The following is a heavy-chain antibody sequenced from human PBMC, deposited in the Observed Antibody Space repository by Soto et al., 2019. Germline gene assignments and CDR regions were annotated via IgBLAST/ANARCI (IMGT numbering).Heavy chain of an antibody. CDR1: GGTISSFP. D-gene: IGHD3-3*01. CDR3: ARSFTKSRRGGVAFDY. V-gene: IGHV1-69*01. CDR2: IIPSDGTA. Sequence: QVQLVQSGAEVKKPGSSVKVSCTTAGGTISSFPINWVRQAPGQGLEWMGGIIPSDGTAKYAEKFQGRVTITADASSSTAYMDLSSPRSEDTAVYYCARSFTKSRRGGVAFDYWGQGTLLTVSP. J-gene: IGHJ4*02.